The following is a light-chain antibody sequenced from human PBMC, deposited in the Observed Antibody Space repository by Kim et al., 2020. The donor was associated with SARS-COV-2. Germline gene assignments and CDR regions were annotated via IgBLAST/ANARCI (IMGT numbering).Light chain of an antibody. CDR1: SLRKCY. CDR3: SSRDSSGDHVV. J-gene: IGLJ3*02. CDR2: GKY. Sequence: SSELTQDPAVSVALGQTVRLSCQGDSLRKCYATWYQQRPGQAPTLVLYGKYDRPSGLPDRFSGSASGNTASLTITGAQAADEGDYYCSSRDSSGDHVVFG. V-gene: IGLV3-19*01.